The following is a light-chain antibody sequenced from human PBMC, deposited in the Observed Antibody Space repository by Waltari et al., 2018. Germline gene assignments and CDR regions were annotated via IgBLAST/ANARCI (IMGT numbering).Light chain of an antibody. Sequence: DIQMTQSPSSLSASVVDRVTITCQASQDISNHLNWYQQKAGKAPKLLIYDASNLEIGVPSRFSGRGSGTHFTFTISSLQPEDVATYYCQQYDDFPPYTFGQGTKVDIK. V-gene: IGKV1-33*01. CDR1: QDISNH. J-gene: IGKJ2*01. CDR2: DAS. CDR3: QQYDDFPPYT.